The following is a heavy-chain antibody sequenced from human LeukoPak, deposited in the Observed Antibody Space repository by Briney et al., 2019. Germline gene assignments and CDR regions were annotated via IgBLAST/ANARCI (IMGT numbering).Heavy chain of an antibody. CDR2: ISGSGGST. V-gene: IGHV3-23*01. CDR3: AKGSSSSLYYYYGMDV. CDR1: GFTFSSYA. J-gene: IGHJ6*02. D-gene: IGHD6-6*01. Sequence: GGSLRLSCAASGFTFSSYAMSWVRQAPGKGLEWVSAISGSGGSTYYADSVKGRFTISGDNSKNTLYLQMNSLRAEDTAVYYCAKGSSSSLYYYYGMDVWGQGTTVTVSS.